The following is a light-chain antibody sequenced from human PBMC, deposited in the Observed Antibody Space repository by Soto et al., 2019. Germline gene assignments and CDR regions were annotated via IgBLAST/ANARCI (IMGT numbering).Light chain of an antibody. CDR1: QTISSW. V-gene: IGKV1-5*03. J-gene: IGKJ1*01. CDR3: QHYNSYSEA. Sequence: DIQMTQSPSTLSGSVGDRVTITCRASQTISSWLAWYQQKPGKVPKLLIYKASTLKSGVPSRFSGSGSGTEFTLTISSLQPDDFATYDCQHYNSYSEAFGQGTKVDLK. CDR2: KAS.